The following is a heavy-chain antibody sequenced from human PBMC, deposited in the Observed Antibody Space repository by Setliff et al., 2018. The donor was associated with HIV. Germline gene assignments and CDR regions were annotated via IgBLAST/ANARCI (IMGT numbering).Heavy chain of an antibody. CDR2: IYSGGST. CDR3: ARAAKTPYSSSWSIPGAFDI. CDR1: EFTVSTNY. Sequence: AGGSLRLSCAASEFTVSTNYMSWVRQAPVKGLEWVSLIYSGGSTYYTDSVKGRFTISRDNSKNTLYLQMNNLRAEDTAVYYCARAAKTPYSSSWSIPGAFDIWGQGTMVTVSS. J-gene: IGHJ3*02. D-gene: IGHD6-13*01. V-gene: IGHV3-53*01.